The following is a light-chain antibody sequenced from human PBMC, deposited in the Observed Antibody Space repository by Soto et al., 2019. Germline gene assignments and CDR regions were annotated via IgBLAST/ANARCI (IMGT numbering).Light chain of an antibody. CDR2: EVR. Sequence: QSALTQPASVSGSPGQSITISCTGTSSDVGNYNYVSWYQHHPGKAPKVMIYEVRNRPSGVSNRFSGSKSGNTASLTISGLQAEDEAAYYCSSYSSTKTRVFGTGTKATVL. CDR3: SSYSSTKTRV. J-gene: IGLJ1*01. V-gene: IGLV2-14*01. CDR1: SSDVGNYNY.